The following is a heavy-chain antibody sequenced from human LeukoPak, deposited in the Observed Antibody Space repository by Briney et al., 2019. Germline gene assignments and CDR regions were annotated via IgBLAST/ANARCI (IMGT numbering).Heavy chain of an antibody. CDR2: IYYSGST. CDR1: GGSISSSSYY. Sequence: NSSETLSLTCTVSGGSISSSSYYWGWIRQPPGKGLEWIGSIYYSGSTYYNPSLKSRVTISVDTSKNQFSLKLSSVTAADTAVYYCARGLLGTFDPWGQGTLVTVSS. V-gene: IGHV4-39*07. J-gene: IGHJ5*02. CDR3: ARGLLGTFDP.